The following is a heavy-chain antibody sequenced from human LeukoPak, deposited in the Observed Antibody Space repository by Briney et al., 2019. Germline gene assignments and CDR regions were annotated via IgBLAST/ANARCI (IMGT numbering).Heavy chain of an antibody. D-gene: IGHD5-18*01. J-gene: IGHJ4*02. CDR2: ISGSGGST. Sequence: PGGSLRLSCAASGFIFSNYAMSWVRQAPGKGLEWVSAISGSGGSTYYADSVKGRFTVSRDTSKNTLYLQMNSLRAEDTAVYYCASSGRGYSYGSETPFDYWGQGTLVTVSS. V-gene: IGHV3-23*01. CDR3: ASSGRGYSYGSETPFDY. CDR1: GFIFSNYA.